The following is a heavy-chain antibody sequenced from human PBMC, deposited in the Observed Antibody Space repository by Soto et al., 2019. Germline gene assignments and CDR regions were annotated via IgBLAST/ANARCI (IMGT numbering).Heavy chain of an antibody. CDR2: IYYSGSP. CDR3: ARAGPGTLSDY. Sequence: QVQLQESGPGLVKASETLSLTCTVSGGSISNYYCSWSRQPPAQGRVWIGYIYYSGSPNYNPALKSLVTSSEDTSKNQSSLTVKYVAAADTAVCYCARAGPGTLSDYWGQGTLVTVSS. J-gene: IGHJ4*02. V-gene: IGHV4-59*01. CDR1: GGSISNYY. D-gene: IGHD1-26*01.